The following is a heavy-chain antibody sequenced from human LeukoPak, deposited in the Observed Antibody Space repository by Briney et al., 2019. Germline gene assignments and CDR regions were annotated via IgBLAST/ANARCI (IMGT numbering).Heavy chain of an antibody. Sequence: GASVKVSCKASGYTFTNYHMHWVRQAPGRGLEWMGWSNPNSGGTNYAQKFQGRVTMTRDTSISTLYMDLSRLTSDDTAVYYCAREGCISNSCHVIGDDNWFDPWGQGTLLTVSS. D-gene: IGHD2-2*01. CDR3: AREGCISNSCHVIGDDNWFDP. CDR2: SNPNSGGT. J-gene: IGHJ5*02. CDR1: GYTFTNYH. V-gene: IGHV1-2*02.